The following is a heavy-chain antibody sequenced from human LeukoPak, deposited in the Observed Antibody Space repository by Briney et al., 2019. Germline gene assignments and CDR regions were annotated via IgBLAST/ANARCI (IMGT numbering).Heavy chain of an antibody. CDR1: GFTFSSYA. Sequence: PGRSLRLSCAASGFTFSSYAMHWVRQAPGKGLEWVAVISYDGSNKYYADFVKGRFTISRDNSKNTLYLQMNSLRAEDTAVYYCARAPQYCSGGSCYAYYYYGMDVWGQGTTVTVSS. D-gene: IGHD2-15*01. V-gene: IGHV3-30*04. CDR3: ARAPQYCSGGSCYAYYYYGMDV. CDR2: ISYDGSNK. J-gene: IGHJ6*02.